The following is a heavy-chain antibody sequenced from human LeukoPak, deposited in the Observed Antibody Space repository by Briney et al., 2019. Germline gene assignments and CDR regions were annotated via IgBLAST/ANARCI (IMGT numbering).Heavy chain of an antibody. CDR1: GFTFSSYS. D-gene: IGHD3-10*02. CDR2: ISSSSSYI. J-gene: IGHJ5*02. Sequence: GGSLRLSCAASGFTFSSYSMNWVRQAPGKGLEWVSSISSSSSYIYCADSVKGRFTISRDNAKNSLYLQMNSLRAEDTAVYYCAREGCSGSYSWFDPWGQGTLVTVSS. CDR3: AREGCSGSYSWFDP. V-gene: IGHV3-21*01.